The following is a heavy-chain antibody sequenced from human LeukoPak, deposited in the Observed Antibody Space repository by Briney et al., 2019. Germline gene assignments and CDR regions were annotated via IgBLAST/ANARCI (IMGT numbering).Heavy chain of an antibody. CDR2: ISDSGGGT. J-gene: IGHJ6*02. CDR3: ARGVTTGTTPYYYAMDV. D-gene: IGHD1-1*01. V-gene: IGHV3-23*01. CDR1: GFTFSSYA. Sequence: GGSLRLSCAASGFTFSSYAMIWVRQAPGKGLEWVSGISDSGGGTYYADSAKGRFTISRDNSKNTLYLQMNSLRAEDTAVYYCARGVTTGTTPYYYAMDVWGQGTTVTVSS.